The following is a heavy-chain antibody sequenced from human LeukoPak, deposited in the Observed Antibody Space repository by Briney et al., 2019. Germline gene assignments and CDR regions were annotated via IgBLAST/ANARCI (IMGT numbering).Heavy chain of an antibody. CDR1: GGSISSGDYY. Sequence: PSQTLSLTCTVSGGSISSGDYYWRWIRQPPGKGLEWIGYIYYSGSTYYNPSLKSRVTISVDTSKNQFSLKLSSVTAADTAVYYCAREGSSGYYLYYYYMDVRGKGTTVTVSS. J-gene: IGHJ6*03. V-gene: IGHV4-30-4*08. CDR2: IYYSGST. CDR3: AREGSSGYYLYYYYMDV. D-gene: IGHD3-22*01.